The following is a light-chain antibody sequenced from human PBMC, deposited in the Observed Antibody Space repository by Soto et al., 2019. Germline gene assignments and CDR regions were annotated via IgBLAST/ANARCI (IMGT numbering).Light chain of an antibody. CDR3: SSYTTSSTVV. V-gene: IGLV2-14*01. Sequence: QSALTQPASVSGSPGQSITLSCTGTSSDVGVFHYVSWYQQHPGKAPKLIIYEVNNRPSGVSNRFSGSKSGNTASLTISGLQAEDEADYYCSSYTTSSTVVFGGGTKLTV. CDR2: EVN. CDR1: SSDVGVFHY. J-gene: IGLJ2*01.